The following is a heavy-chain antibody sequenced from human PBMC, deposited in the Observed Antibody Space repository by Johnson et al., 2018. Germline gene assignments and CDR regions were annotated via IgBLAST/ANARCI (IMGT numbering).Heavy chain of an antibody. D-gene: IGHD1-26*01. CDR2: INWNGDNT. CDR3: AKDRSRIVGAPDFHY. CDR1: GFTFDAYG. Sequence: VQLVQSGGGVVRPGGSLRLSCAASGFTFDAYGMSWVREAPGKGLEWVSGINWNGDNTYYADSVKGRFTISSDNSKNTLYLQMNSLRAGDTAVYYCAKDRSRIVGAPDFHYWGQGTLVTVSS. J-gene: IGHJ1*01. V-gene: IGHV3-20*04.